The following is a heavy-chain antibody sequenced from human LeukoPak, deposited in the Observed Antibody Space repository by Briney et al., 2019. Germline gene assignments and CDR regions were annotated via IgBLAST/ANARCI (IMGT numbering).Heavy chain of an antibody. CDR1: GFTFSSYS. CDR2: FSSSSSTI. Sequence: PGGSLRLSCASSGFTFSSYSMNWVRQAPGKGLEWVSYFSSSSSTIYYADSVKGRFTISRDNAKNSPYLQMNSLRAEDTALYYCAKDMVRGVKGAFDIWGQGTMVTVSS. J-gene: IGHJ3*02. CDR3: AKDMVRGVKGAFDI. D-gene: IGHD3-10*01. V-gene: IGHV3-48*04.